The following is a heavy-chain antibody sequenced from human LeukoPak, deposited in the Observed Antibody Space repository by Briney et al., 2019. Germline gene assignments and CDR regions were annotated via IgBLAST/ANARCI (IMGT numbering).Heavy chain of an antibody. CDR2: IIPIFGTA. CDR1: GGTFSSYA. V-gene: IGHV1-69*05. Sequence: ASVKVSCKASGGTFSSYAISWVRQAPGQGLEWMGGIIPIFGTANYAQKFQGRVTITTDESTSTAYMELSSLRSEDTAVYYCARVRYYDSSGYQLDAFDIWGQGTMVTVSS. D-gene: IGHD3-22*01. J-gene: IGHJ3*02. CDR3: ARVRYYDSSGYQLDAFDI.